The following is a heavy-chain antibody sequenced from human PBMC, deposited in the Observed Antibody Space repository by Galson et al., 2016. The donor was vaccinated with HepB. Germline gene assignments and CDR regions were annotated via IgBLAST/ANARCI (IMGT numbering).Heavy chain of an antibody. J-gene: IGHJ4*02. D-gene: IGHD3-9*01. V-gene: IGHV1-69*13. CDR3: ARGSEILTGYYAY. CDR1: GGTFNTYA. Sequence: VKVSCKASGGTFNTYAISWVRQAPGQGLEWMGGIIPMLGTATYAQTFQGSVTITADESTSTAYMGLSSLRSEDTALYYCARGSEILTGYYAYWGQGTLITVSS. CDR2: IIPMLGTA.